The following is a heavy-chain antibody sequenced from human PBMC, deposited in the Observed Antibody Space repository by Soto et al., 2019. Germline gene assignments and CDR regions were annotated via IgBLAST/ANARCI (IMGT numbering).Heavy chain of an antibody. V-gene: IGHV3-33*01. D-gene: IGHD3-22*01. CDR3: ARDLGAKRWRGYYYDSSADYGMDV. Sequence: PGGSLRLSCAASGFTFSSYGMHWVRQAPGKGLEWVAVIWYDGSNKYYADSVKGRFTISRDNSKNTLYLQMNSLRAEDTAVYYCARDLGAKRWRGYYYDSSADYGMDVWGQGTTVTVSS. CDR2: IWYDGSNK. J-gene: IGHJ6*02. CDR1: GFTFSSYG.